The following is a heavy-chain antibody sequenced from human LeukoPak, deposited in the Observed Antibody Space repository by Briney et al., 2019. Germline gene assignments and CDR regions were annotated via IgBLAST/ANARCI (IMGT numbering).Heavy chain of an antibody. Sequence: GGSLRLSCAASGFTFSSYSMNWVRQAPGKGLEWVSSISSSSSYIYYADSVKGRFTISRDNAKNSLYLQMNSLRAEDTAVYYCASGFPATAIPMMFVDYWGQGTLVTVSS. D-gene: IGHD2-2*02. CDR3: ASGFPATAIPMMFVDY. CDR2: ISSSSSYI. V-gene: IGHV3-21*01. J-gene: IGHJ4*02. CDR1: GFTFSSYS.